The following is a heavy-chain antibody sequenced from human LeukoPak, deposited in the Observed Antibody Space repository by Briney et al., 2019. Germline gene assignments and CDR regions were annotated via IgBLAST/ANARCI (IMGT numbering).Heavy chain of an antibody. D-gene: IGHD3-10*01. Sequence: PSETLSLTCTVSGDSISTYYWSWIRQPPGKGLEWIGYIYYRVTSDYNPSLKSRVTMSVDMSTRQFSLKLSSVTAADTAVYYCARAVGGDGSGSLWGPGTLVTASS. CDR1: GDSISTYY. J-gene: IGHJ4*02. V-gene: IGHV4-59*01. CDR2: IYYRVTS. CDR3: ARAVGGDGSGSL.